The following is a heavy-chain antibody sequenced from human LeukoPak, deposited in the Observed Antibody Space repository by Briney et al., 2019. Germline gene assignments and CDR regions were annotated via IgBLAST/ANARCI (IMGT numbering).Heavy chain of an antibody. Sequence: GRSLRLSCAASGFTFSSYGMHWVRQAPGKGLEWVAVIWYDGSNKYYADSVKGRFTISRDNSKNTLYLQMNSLRAEDTAVYYCARERVYSSGSSLDYWGQGTLVTVSS. CDR3: ARERVYSSGSSLDY. CDR2: IWYDGSNK. CDR1: GFTFSSYG. D-gene: IGHD6-19*01. J-gene: IGHJ4*02. V-gene: IGHV3-33*01.